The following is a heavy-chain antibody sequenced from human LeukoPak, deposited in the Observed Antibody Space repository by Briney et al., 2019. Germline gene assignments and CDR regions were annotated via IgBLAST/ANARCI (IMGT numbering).Heavy chain of an antibody. Sequence: GGSLRLSCAASGFTFSTYAMSWVRQATGKGLEWVSLIGGSDGRTRYADSVKGRFTISRDNSKNTLYLGMNSLRAEDTAVYYCAKDSSSYDWGYMDVWGKGTTVTISS. D-gene: IGHD3-22*01. CDR1: GFTFSTYA. CDR3: AKDSSSYDWGYMDV. CDR2: IGGSDGRT. J-gene: IGHJ6*03. V-gene: IGHV3-23*01.